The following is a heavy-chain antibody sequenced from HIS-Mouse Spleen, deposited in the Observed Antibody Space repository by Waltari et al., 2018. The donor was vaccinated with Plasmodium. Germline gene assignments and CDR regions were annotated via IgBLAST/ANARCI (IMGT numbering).Heavy chain of an antibody. CDR2: IYYSGST. Sequence: QLQLQESGPGLVKPSETLSLTCTVSGGSISSSSYYWGWIRQPPGKGLEWIGSIYYSGSTYHNPSRKGRVTISVDTSKNQFSLKLSSVTAADTAVYYCARDRITGTSYFDYWGQGTLVTVSS. V-gene: IGHV4-39*07. CDR3: ARDRITGTSYFDY. CDR1: GGSISSSSYY. D-gene: IGHD1-7*01. J-gene: IGHJ4*02.